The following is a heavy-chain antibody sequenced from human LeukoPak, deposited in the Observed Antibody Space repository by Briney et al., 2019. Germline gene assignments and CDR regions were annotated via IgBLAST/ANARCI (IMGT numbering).Heavy chain of an antibody. Sequence: GGSLRLSCAASGFTFSSCWLGWVRQAPGKGLEWVANIKQDGSETYYVTSVRGRFTISRDNAKNSLYLQMSSLSAEDTAVYYCARSPVAQARWGYYFDYWGQGALVTLSS. CDR2: IKQDGSET. CDR3: ARSPVAQARWGYYFDY. J-gene: IGHJ4*02. V-gene: IGHV3-7*01. CDR1: GFTFSSCW. D-gene: IGHD3-16*01.